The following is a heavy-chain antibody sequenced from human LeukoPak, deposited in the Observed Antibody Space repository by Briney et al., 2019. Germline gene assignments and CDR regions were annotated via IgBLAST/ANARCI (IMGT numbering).Heavy chain of an antibody. Sequence: PGRSLRLSCAASGFTFSSYGMHWVRQAPGKGLEWVAVIWYDGSNKYYADSVKGRFTISRDNSKNTLYLQMNSLKAEDTAVYYCARDLWNTVTTLGYWGQGTLVTVSS. CDR1: GFTFSSYG. CDR2: IWYDGSNK. J-gene: IGHJ4*02. V-gene: IGHV3-33*01. CDR3: ARDLWNTVTTLGY. D-gene: IGHD4-11*01.